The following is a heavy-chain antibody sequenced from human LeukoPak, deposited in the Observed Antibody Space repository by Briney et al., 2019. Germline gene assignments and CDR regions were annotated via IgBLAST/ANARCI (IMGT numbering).Heavy chain of an antibody. J-gene: IGHJ4*02. CDR2: ISAYNGNT. Sequence: ASVKVSCKASGYTFTSYGISWVRQAPGQGLEWMGWISAYNGNTNYAQKLQGRVTMTTDTSTSTAYMELRSLRSDDTAVYYCARDHLRWEPRVDYFDYWGQGTLVTVSS. CDR3: ARDHLRWEPRVDYFDY. CDR1: GYTFTSYG. D-gene: IGHD1-26*01. V-gene: IGHV1-18*01.